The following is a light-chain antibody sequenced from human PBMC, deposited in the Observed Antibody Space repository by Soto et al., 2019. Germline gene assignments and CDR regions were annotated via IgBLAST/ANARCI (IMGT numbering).Light chain of an antibody. J-gene: IGKJ1*01. V-gene: IGKV3-15*01. CDR1: QRVNNN. CDR3: QQYNNWPPWT. CDR2: DAS. Sequence: ILMTQSPATLSVSPGERATLSCRASQRVNNNLAWYQQKPGQAPRLLIYDASTRATGIPARFSGSGSGTEFTLTISGLQSEDFAVYYCQQYNNWPPWTFGQGTKVEIK.